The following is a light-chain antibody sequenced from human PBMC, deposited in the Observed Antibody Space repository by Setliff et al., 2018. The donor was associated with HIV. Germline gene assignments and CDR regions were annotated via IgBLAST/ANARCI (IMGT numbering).Light chain of an antibody. CDR3: ASYRSPATYV. Sequence: QSVLTQPASVSGSPGPSITISCIGTSSDVGGYDFVSWYQQRPGKAPKLIIFDVSERPSGVSHRFSASKSGNTASLTISGLQTEDEANYFCASYRSPATYVFGIGTKVTVL. J-gene: IGLJ1*01. V-gene: IGLV2-14*03. CDR1: SSDVGGYDF. CDR2: DVS.